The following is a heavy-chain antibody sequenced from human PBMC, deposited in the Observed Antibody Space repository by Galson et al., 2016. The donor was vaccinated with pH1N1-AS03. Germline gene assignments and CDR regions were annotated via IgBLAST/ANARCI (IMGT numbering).Heavy chain of an antibody. Sequence: SLRLSCAASGFTFNHYSMNWVRQAPGKGPEWVSYISSDSTTIYYADSVKGRFTISRDNAKNSLYLQMNSLRADDTAVYYCARGWYDIWTGYLVDPFDYWGQGALVTVSS. V-gene: IGHV3-48*04. J-gene: IGHJ4*02. CDR2: ISSDSTTI. CDR1: GFTFNHYS. D-gene: IGHD3-9*01. CDR3: ARGWYDIWTGYLVDPFDY.